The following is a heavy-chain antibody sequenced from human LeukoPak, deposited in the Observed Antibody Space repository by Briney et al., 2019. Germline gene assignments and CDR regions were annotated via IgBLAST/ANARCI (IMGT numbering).Heavy chain of an antibody. CDR3: AAAYFGMDQYYYGMDV. CDR2: ISVIGGST. V-gene: IGHV3-23*01. CDR1: GFTFSSYA. Sequence: PGGSLRLSCAASGFTFSSYAMSWVRQARGKGLEWVSSISVIGGSTYYADSVRGQFTISRDNSKNTLYLQMNSLRAEDTGVYHCAAAYFGMDQYYYGMDVWGQGTTVTVSS. J-gene: IGHJ6*02. D-gene: IGHD3-16*01.